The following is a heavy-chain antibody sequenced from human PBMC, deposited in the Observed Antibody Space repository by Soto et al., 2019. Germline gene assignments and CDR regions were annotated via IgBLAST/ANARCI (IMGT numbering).Heavy chain of an antibody. CDR2: INAGNGNT. J-gene: IGHJ6*02. CDR3: ASEYCSCCSCPLYYGIYV. V-gene: IGHV1-3*01. D-gene: IGHD2-15*01. Sequence: ASVKVSCKASGYTFTSYAMHWVRQAPGQRLEWMGWINAGNGNTKYSQKFQGRVTITRDTSASTAYMELSSLRSEDTAVYYCASEYCSCCSCPLYYGIYVRGQRTTVPISS. CDR1: GYTFTSYA.